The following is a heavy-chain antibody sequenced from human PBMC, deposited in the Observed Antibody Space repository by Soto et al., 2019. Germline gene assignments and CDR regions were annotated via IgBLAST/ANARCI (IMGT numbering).Heavy chain of an antibody. CDR1: GGSISSSSYY. D-gene: IGHD3-10*01. CDR3: ASGLTMVREHYYYGMDV. V-gene: IGHV4-39*07. CDR2: IYHSGST. J-gene: IGHJ6*02. Sequence: SETLSLTCTVSGGSISSSSYYWGWIRQPPGKGLEWIGYIYHSGSTYYNPSLKSRVTISVDRSKNQFSLKLSSVTAADTAVYYCASGLTMVREHYYYGMDVWGQGTTVTVSS.